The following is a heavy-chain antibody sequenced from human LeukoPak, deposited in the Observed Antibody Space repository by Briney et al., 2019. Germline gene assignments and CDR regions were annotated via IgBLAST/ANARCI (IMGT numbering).Heavy chain of an antibody. J-gene: IGHJ4*02. Sequence: ASVKVSCTVSGSSLTELSLYWVRQAPGKGLEWMGGFDIIDGETSYAQKFQGRVTMTEDSSTDTAYMELRSLTSDDTAFYYCAAGRPYSLLDYWGQGTLVTVSS. D-gene: IGHD5-18*01. CDR3: AAGRPYSLLDY. CDR1: GSSLTELS. CDR2: FDIIDGET. V-gene: IGHV1-24*01.